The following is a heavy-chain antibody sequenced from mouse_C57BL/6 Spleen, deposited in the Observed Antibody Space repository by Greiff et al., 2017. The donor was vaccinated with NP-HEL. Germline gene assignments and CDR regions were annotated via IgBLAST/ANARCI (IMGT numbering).Heavy chain of an antibody. CDR3: ARSNWEAWFAY. V-gene: IGHV1-52*01. CDR1: GYTFTSYW. J-gene: IGHJ3*01. D-gene: IGHD4-1*01. CDR2: IDPSDSET. Sequence: QVQLQQPGAELVRPGSSVKLSCKASGYTFTSYWMHWVKQRPIQGLEWIGNIDPSDSETHYNQKFKDKATLTVDKSSSTAYMQLSSLTSEDSAVYYCARSNWEAWFAYWGQGTLVTVSA.